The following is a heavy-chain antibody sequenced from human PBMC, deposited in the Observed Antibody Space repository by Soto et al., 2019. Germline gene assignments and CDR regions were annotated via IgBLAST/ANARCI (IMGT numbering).Heavy chain of an antibody. J-gene: IGHJ6*02. CDR3: ASPTREWLPPARDYYYGMDV. D-gene: IGHD3-3*01. CDR1: GGTFSSYA. CDR2: IIPIFGTA. V-gene: IGHV1-69*06. Sequence: QVQLVQSGAEVKKPGSSVKVSCKASGGTFSSYAISWVRQAPGHGLEWMGGIIPIFGTANYAQKFQGRVTITADKSTSTADMELSSLRSEDTAVYYCASPTREWLPPARDYYYGMDVWGQGTTVTVSS.